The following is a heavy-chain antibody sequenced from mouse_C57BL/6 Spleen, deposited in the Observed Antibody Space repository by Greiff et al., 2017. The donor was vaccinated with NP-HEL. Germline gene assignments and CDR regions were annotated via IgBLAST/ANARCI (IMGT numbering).Heavy chain of an antibody. CDR2: IYPGDGDT. V-gene: IGHV1-82*01. CDR1: GYAFSSSW. CDR3: ASEGYPGWFAY. J-gene: IGHJ3*01. D-gene: IGHD2-2*01. Sequence: QVQLQQSGPELVKPGASVKISCKASGYAFSSSWMNWVKQRPGKGLEWIGRIYPGDGDTNYNGKFKGKATLTADKSSSTAYMQLSSLTSEDSAVYFCASEGYPGWFAYWGQGTLVTVSA.